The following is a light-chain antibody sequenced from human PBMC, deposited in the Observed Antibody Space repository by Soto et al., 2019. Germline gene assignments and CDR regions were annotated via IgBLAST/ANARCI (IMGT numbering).Light chain of an antibody. CDR2: DTS. CDR1: QSVSSS. Sequence: EIVVAQSPATLSVSPGEAATLSCTASQSVSSSLAWYQQRPGQAPRLLIYDTSTRAPGIAARFSGSGSGTEFTLTISSLQSADVAVYYCQQYVHWPPGTFGQGTKVDIK. J-gene: IGKJ1*01. V-gene: IGKV3-15*01. CDR3: QQYVHWPPGT.